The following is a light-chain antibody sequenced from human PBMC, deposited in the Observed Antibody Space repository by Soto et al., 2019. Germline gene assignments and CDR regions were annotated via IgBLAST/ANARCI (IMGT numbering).Light chain of an antibody. CDR1: QGISSY. V-gene: IGKV1-8*01. CDR2: DAS. J-gene: IGKJ1*01. Sequence: AIPMTQSPSPFSASTGDRVTITCRASQGISSYLAWYQQKPGEAPKLLIYDASALPRGVPSRFSGSGSGTKFTLTIASLQPDDFATYYCQQYETFSGTFGPGTKVDIK. CDR3: QQYETFSGT.